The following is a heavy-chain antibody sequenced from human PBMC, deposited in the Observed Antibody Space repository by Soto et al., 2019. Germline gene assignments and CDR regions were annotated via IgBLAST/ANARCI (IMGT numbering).Heavy chain of an antibody. Sequence: KPSETLSLTCTVSGGSISSGGYYWSWIRQHPGKGLEWIGYIYYSGSTYYNPSLKSRVTISVDTSKNQFSLKLSSVTAADTAVYYCARACLGVLYYYDSSGPGAFDIWGQGTMVTVSS. CDR1: GGSISSGGYY. CDR3: ARACLGVLYYYDSSGPGAFDI. CDR2: IYYSGST. J-gene: IGHJ3*02. D-gene: IGHD3-22*01. V-gene: IGHV4-31*03.